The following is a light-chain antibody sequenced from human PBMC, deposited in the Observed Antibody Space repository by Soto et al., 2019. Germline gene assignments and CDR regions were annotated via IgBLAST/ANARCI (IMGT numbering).Light chain of an antibody. CDR3: QQYGSSPQWT. CDR2: GAS. V-gene: IGKV3-20*01. CDR1: QSVSSSY. Sequence: EIVLTQSPGTLSLSPGERATLSCRASQSVSSSYLAWYQQKPGQAPSLLTYGASSRATGIPDRFSGSGSGTDFTLTISRLEPEDFAVYYCQQYGSSPQWTFGQGTKVEIK. J-gene: IGKJ1*01.